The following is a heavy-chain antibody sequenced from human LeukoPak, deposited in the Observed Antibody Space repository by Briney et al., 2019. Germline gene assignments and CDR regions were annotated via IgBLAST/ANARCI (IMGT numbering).Heavy chain of an antibody. J-gene: IGHJ4*02. CDR3: ARLPAYCSSTSCYYDY. Sequence: GGSLRLSCAASGFTLSSYGMHWVRQAPGKGLEWVALIWYDGNNEYYADSVKGRFTISRDNSKNTLYLQMNSLRAEDTAVYYCARLPAYCSSTSCYYDYWGQGTLVTVSS. CDR2: IWYDGNNE. CDR1: GFTLSSYG. V-gene: IGHV3-33*01. D-gene: IGHD2-2*01.